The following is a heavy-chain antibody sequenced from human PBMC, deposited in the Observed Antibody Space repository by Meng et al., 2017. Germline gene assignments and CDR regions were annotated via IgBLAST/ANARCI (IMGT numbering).Heavy chain of an antibody. CDR1: GFTFSSYW. J-gene: IGHJ4*02. V-gene: IGHV3-74*01. CDR2: INSDGSST. CDR3: ARDGLPRGIADY. D-gene: IGHD6-13*01. Sequence: GESLKISCAASGFTFSSYWMHWVRQAPGKGLVWVSRINSDGSSTSYADSVKGRFTIPRDNAKNTLYLQMNSLRAEDTAVYYCARDGLPRGIADYWGQGTLVTVSS.